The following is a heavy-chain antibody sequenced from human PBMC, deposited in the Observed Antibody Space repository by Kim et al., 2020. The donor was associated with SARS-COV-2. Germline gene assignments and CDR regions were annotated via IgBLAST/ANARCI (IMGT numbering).Heavy chain of an antibody. V-gene: IGHV3-15*01. Sequence: GGSLRLSCAASGFTFSNAWMSWVRQAPGKGLEWVGRIKSKTDGGTTDYAAPGKGRFTISRDDSKNTLYLQMNSLKTEDTAVYYCTTERYYGSGSYYISWFDPWGQGTLVTVSS. CDR3: TTERYYGSGSYYISWFDP. CDR1: GFTFSNAW. J-gene: IGHJ5*02. D-gene: IGHD3-10*01. CDR2: IKSKTDGGTT.